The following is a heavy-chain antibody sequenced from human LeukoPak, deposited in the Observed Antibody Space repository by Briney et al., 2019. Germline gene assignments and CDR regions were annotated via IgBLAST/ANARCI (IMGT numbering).Heavy chain of an antibody. CDR1: GFTFDNYA. V-gene: IGHV3-23*01. CDR2: IGDGAGST. J-gene: IGHJ2*01. D-gene: IGHD2-21*01. CDR3: AKRPHMWHSYWYFDL. Sequence: GGSLRLSCAASGFTFDNYAMSWVRQVPGKGLEWVSTIGDGAGSTYYADSVKGRLTISRDNSKNTLYLQMDSLRGEDSAVYYCAKRPHMWHSYWYFDLWGRGTLVTVSS.